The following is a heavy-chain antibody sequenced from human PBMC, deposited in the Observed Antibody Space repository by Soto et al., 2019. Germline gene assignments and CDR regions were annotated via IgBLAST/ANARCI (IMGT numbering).Heavy chain of an antibody. J-gene: IGHJ4*02. D-gene: IGHD6-19*01. CDR3: ARGRVIYNSGRSELDQ. Sequence: QVQLVQSGAEVKTPGSSVRVSCKASGGTFSRYTLNWVRQAPGQGLEWMGGIIPRFGTRNYAPTLQDRVTIIADESTNTAYMELNSPMSEDTAVYYCARGRVIYNSGRSELDQWGPGALVTVSS. V-gene: IGHV1-69*01. CDR1: GGTFSRYT. CDR2: IIPRFGTR.